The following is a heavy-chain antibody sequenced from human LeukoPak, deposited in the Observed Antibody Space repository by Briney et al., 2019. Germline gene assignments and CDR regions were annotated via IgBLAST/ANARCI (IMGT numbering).Heavy chain of an antibody. CDR2: ISYDGSNK. CDR3: ARASVAVAGKLHY. J-gene: IGHJ4*02. V-gene: IGHV3-30*04. Sequence: PGGSLRLSCAASGFTFSSYAMHWVRQAPGKGLEWVAVISYDGSNKYYADSVKGRFTFSRDNSKNTLYLQMNSLRAEDTAVYYCARASVAVAGKLHYWGQGTLVTVSS. D-gene: IGHD6-19*01. CDR1: GFTFSSYA.